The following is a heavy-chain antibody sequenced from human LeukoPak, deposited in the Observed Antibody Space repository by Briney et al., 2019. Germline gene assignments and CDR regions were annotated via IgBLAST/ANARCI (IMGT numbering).Heavy chain of an antibody. V-gene: IGHV3-30*02. D-gene: IGHD2-2*01. J-gene: IGHJ5*02. CDR3: AKDRPCTSCYLGWFDP. CDR1: GFTFSNYG. Sequence: GGSLRLSCTASGFTFSNYGMHWVRQAPGKGLEWVALIRSDGSNKDYADSVKGRFSISRDNSKNTLYLQMNSLRPEDTAVYYCAKDRPCTSCYLGWFDPWGQGTPVTVSS. CDR2: IRSDGSNK.